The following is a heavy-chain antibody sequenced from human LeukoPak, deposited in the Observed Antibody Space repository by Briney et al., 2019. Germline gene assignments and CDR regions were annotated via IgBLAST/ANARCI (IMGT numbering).Heavy chain of an antibody. V-gene: IGHV3-23*01. CDR2: NSGSGGST. CDR1: GFTFSSYA. CDR3: AKSYGSGSYYSNYFDY. Sequence: PGGSLRLSCAASGFTFSSYAMSWVRRVPGKGLEWVSANSGSGGSTHYADSVKGRFTISRDNSKNTLCLQMNSLRAEDTAVYYCAKSYGSGSYYSNYFDYWGQGTLVTVSS. D-gene: IGHD3-10*01. J-gene: IGHJ4*02.